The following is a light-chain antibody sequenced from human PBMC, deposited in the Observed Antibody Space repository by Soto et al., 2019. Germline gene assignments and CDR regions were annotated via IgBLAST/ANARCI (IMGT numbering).Light chain of an antibody. CDR2: AAS. J-gene: IGKJ1*01. V-gene: IGKV1-27*01. CDR1: QGISNY. Sequence: DIQMTQSPSSLSASVGDRVTITCRASQGISNYLAWYQQKPGEVPKLLIYAASTLQSGVPPRFSGSGSGTDFSITISSLQPEDVATYYCQKYTSARWTFGQGTKVDIK. CDR3: QKYTSARWT.